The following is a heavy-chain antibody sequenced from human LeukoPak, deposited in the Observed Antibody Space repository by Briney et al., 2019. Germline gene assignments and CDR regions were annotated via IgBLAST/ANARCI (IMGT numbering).Heavy chain of an antibody. Sequence: PGGSLRLSCAGSGFTYWVHGMTWVRQAPGKGLEWVSSIGGVGATIYYADSVRGRLTISRDNSENKLYLEMNSLTADDTALYYCARDVRGYRRPLDYWGQGTLVTVSS. D-gene: IGHD5-12*01. CDR1: GFTYWVHG. CDR3: ARDVRGYRRPLDY. CDR2: IGGVGATI. V-gene: IGHV3-23*01. J-gene: IGHJ4*02.